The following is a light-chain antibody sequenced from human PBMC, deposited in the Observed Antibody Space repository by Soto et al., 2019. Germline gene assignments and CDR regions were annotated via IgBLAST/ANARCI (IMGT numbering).Light chain of an antibody. Sequence: QSALTQPAPVSGSPGQSITISCTGTSGDVDSHYVAWYQQHPNKAPKVLVYEGNNRPSGVSDRFSGSKSGNTASLTISGLQAEDEADYYCSSHTPNITLFGGGTKVTVL. V-gene: IGLV2-14*03. CDR3: SSHTPNITL. CDR1: SGDVDSHY. CDR2: EGN. J-gene: IGLJ2*01.